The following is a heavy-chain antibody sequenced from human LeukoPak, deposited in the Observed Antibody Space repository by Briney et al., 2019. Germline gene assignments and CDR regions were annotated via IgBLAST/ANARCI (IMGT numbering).Heavy chain of an antibody. J-gene: IGHJ3*02. D-gene: IGHD3-22*01. V-gene: IGHV1-18*01. CDR3: ARRVEVYYDSSGYPDAFDI. CDR1: GYTFTSYG. CDR2: ISAYNGNT. Sequence: ASVKVSCKASGYTFTSYGISRVRQAPGQGLEWMGWISAYNGNTNYAQKLQGRVTMTTDTSTSTAYMELRSLRSDDTAVYYCARRVEVYYDSSGYPDAFDIWGQGTMVTVSS.